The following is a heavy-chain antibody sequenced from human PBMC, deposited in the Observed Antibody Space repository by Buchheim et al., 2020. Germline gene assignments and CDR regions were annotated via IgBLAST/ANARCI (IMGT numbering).Heavy chain of an antibody. V-gene: IGHV4-34*01. Sequence: QVQLQQWGAGLLKPSETLSLTCAVSGGSFSGYYWSWIRQPPGKGLEWIGEINHSGSTNYNPSLKSRVTISVDTSKNQFSLKLSSVTAADTAVYYCARGNSGSYRRAYYYYYYMDVWGKGTT. CDR2: INHSGST. CDR3: ARGNSGSYRRAYYYYYYMDV. CDR1: GGSFSGYY. D-gene: IGHD1-26*01. J-gene: IGHJ6*03.